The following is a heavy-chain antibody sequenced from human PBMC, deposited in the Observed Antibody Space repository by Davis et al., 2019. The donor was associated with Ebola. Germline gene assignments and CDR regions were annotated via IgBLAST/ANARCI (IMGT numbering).Heavy chain of an antibody. CDR3: ATGGSTSEL. CDR1: GYTFTSYD. CDR2: MNPNSGNT. Sequence: AASVKVSCKASGYTFTSYDINWVRQATGQGLEWMGWMNPNSGNTGYAQKFQGRVTMTEDTSTDTAYMELSSLRSEDTAVYYCATGGSTSELWGQGTLVTVSS. J-gene: IGHJ4*02. D-gene: IGHD2-2*01. V-gene: IGHV1-8*01.